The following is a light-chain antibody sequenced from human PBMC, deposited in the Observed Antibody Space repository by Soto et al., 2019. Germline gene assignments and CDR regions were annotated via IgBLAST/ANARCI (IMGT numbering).Light chain of an antibody. CDR2: DVS. CDR3: SSYTSSSTLV. CDR1: STDVGGYNY. V-gene: IGLV2-14*03. J-gene: IGLJ3*02. Sequence: QSALTQPASVSGSPGQSITISCTGTSTDVGGYNYVSWYQQHRGKAPKLMIYDVSNRPSRVSNRFSGSKSGNTASHTASGLQDDDEADYYCSSYTSSSTLVFGGGTKLTVL.